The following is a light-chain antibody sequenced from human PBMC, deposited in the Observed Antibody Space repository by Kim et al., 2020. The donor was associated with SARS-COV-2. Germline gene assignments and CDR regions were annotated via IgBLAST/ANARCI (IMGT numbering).Light chain of an antibody. CDR3: QRYNVAPLS. J-gene: IGKJ5*01. Sequence: ASVGDRVTITCRASLPINTALAWYQQRPGKVPKVLIYDASTLQSGVPSRFSGGGSGTDFTLTISSLQPEDFATYYCQRYNVAPLSVGQGTRLEIK. V-gene: IGKV1-27*01. CDR2: DAS. CDR1: LPINTA.